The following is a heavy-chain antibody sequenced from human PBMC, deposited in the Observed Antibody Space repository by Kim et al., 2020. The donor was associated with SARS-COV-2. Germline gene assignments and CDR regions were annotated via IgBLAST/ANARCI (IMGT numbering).Heavy chain of an antibody. CDR2: IYYTGRT. V-gene: IGHV4-31*01. CDR3: ARIGGGETSWFDT. CDR1: GGSIISGGHY. J-gene: IGHJ5*02. Sequence: SETLSLTCTVSGGSIISGGHYWSWIRQEPGKGLQWIGSIYYTGRTQYNPSLKRPFTMSVDTSKNQFSLNLDGVTAADTAVYYCARIGGGETSWFDTWGRG. D-gene: IGHD2-21*01.